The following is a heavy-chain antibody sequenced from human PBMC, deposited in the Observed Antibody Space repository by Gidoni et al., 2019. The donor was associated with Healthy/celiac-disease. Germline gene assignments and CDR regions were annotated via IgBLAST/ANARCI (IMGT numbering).Heavy chain of an antibody. CDR2: ISGSGGST. CDR1: GFTVSSYA. D-gene: IGHD3-22*01. CDR3: AKDRFQIVIDAFDI. V-gene: IGHV3-23*01. Sequence: EVQLWESGGGLVQPGGSLRLSCAASGFTVSSYAMSWVRQAPGKGLEWVSAISGSGGSTYYADSVKGRFPISRDNSKITLYLQMNSLSAEDTAVYYCAKDRFQIVIDAFDIWGQGTMVTVSS. J-gene: IGHJ3*02.